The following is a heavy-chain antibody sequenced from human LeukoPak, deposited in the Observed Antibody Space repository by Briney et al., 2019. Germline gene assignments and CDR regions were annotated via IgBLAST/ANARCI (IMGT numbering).Heavy chain of an antibody. D-gene: IGHD3-10*01. CDR3: ARDSLEPYYYGSGSPNWFDP. CDR2: IIPIFGTA. J-gene: IGHJ5*02. Sequence: GASVKVSCKASGGTFSSYAISWVRQAPGQGLEWMGGIIPIFGTANYAQKFQGRVTITADKSTSTAYMELSSLRSEDTAVYYCARDSLEPYYYGSGSPNWFDPWGQGTLVTVSS. V-gene: IGHV1-69*06. CDR1: GGTFSSYA.